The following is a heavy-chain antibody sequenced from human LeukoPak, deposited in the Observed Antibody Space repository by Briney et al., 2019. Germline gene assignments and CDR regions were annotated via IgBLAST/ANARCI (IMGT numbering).Heavy chain of an antibody. CDR2: ISSSGSI. V-gene: IGHV3-48*03. J-gene: IGHJ5*02. Sequence: GGSLRLSCAASGFTFSNYEMNWVRQAPGKGLEWVSYISSSGSIYYADSVKGRFTISRGNAKNSLYLQMNSLRAEDTAIYYCASTNYYGSSGFSNWFDPWGQGTLVTVSS. CDR1: GFTFSNYE. D-gene: IGHD3-22*01. CDR3: ASTNYYGSSGFSNWFDP.